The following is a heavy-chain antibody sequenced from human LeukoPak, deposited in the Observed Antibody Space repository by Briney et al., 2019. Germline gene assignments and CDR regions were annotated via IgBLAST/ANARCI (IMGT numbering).Heavy chain of an antibody. CDR3: ASFYYGSSGNYYFDY. CDR1: GGSISSYC. J-gene: IGHJ4*02. D-gene: IGHD3-22*01. CDR2: IYYSRST. Sequence: NASETLSLTWTVAGGSISSYCCSWIRQPPGKGREWVGYIYYSRSTNYNPSLKSRVTISVDTSKNPFSLKLSSVTAADTAVYYCASFYYGSSGNYYFDYWGQGTVVTVSS. V-gene: IGHV4-59*08.